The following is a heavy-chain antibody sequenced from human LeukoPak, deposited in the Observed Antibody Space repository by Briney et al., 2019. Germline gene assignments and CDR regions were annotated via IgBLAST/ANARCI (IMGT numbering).Heavy chain of an antibody. CDR1: GGSTSTYY. J-gene: IGHJ3*01. CDR2: IYTSGNT. D-gene: IGHD6-19*01. CDR3: ARLAGTDAFDV. V-gene: IGHV4-4*07. Sequence: PSETLSLTCTVSGGSTSTYYWSWIRQPDGKGLEWIGRIYTSGNTNYTPSLKSRVTMSVDTSKNQFSLKLSSVTAADTAVYYCARLAGTDAFDVWGQGTMVTVSS.